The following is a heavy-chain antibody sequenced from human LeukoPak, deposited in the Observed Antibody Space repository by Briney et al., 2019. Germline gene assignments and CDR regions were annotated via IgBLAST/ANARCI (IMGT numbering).Heavy chain of an antibody. V-gene: IGHV3-7*01. CDR3: ARGRPGDGYNCFDY. CDR2: IKQDGSEK. Sequence: GGSLRLSCAASGFTVSSYWMSGVRQAPGKGLEWVARIKQDGSEKNYVDSVKGRFTISRDNAKNSLYLQMNSLRADDTAIYYCARGRPGDGYNCFDYWGQGTLVTVSS. CDR1: GFTVSSYW. J-gene: IGHJ4*02. D-gene: IGHD5-24*01.